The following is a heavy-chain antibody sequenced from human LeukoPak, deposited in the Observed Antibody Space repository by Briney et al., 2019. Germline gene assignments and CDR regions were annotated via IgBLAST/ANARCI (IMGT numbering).Heavy chain of an antibody. J-gene: IGHJ4*02. D-gene: IGHD3-16*01. CDR1: GGSISSSCCY. Sequence: PSETLSLTCTVSGGSISSSCCYWGWIRQPPGKGLEWIGSTSYSGTTHYNPSLKSRVTVSVDTSKNQFFLKLSSVTAPDTAVYDGARTTGDSAIIAPHWGQGTLVTVSS. CDR2: TSYSGTT. CDR3: ARTTGDSAIIAPH. V-gene: IGHV4-39*01.